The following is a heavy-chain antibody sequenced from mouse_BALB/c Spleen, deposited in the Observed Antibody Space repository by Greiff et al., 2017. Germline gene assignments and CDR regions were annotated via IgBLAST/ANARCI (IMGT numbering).Heavy chain of an antibody. D-gene: IGHD3-3*01. Sequence: VQLQQSGPGLVAPSQSLSLTCTVSGFSLTSYGVHWVRQPPGKGLEWLGVIWAGGSTNYNSAPMSRLSISKDNSKSQVFLKMNSLQTDDTAMYYCARGDTFAYWGQGTLVTVSA. J-gene: IGHJ3*01. V-gene: IGHV2-9*02. CDR2: IWAGGST. CDR3: ARGDTFAY. CDR1: GFSLTSYG.